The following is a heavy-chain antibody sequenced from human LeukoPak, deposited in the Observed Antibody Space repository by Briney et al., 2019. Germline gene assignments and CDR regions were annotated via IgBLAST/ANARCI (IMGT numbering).Heavy chain of an antibody. Sequence: GGSLRLSCAASGFTFSSYSMNWVRQAPGKGLEWVSTISGGGGSTFYADSVKGRFTISRDNSKNTPYLQMNSLRAEDTAVYYCAKGRGWLQFFDYWGQGTLVTVSS. CDR3: AKGRGWLQFFDY. D-gene: IGHD5-24*01. CDR2: ISGGGGST. V-gene: IGHV3-23*01. J-gene: IGHJ4*02. CDR1: GFTFSSYS.